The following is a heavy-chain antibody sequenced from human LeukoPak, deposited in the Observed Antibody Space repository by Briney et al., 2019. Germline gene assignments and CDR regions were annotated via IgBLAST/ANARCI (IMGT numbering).Heavy chain of an antibody. V-gene: IGHV3-11*01. CDR2: ISSSGSTI. Sequence: GGSLRLSCAASGFTFSDYYMSWIRQDPGTGLEWVSYISSSGSTIYYADSVKGRFTISRDNAKNSLYLQMNSLRAEDTAVYYCARDYYDSSGYYNEGYMDVWGKGTTVTVSS. CDR1: GFTFSDYY. CDR3: ARDYYDSSGYYNEGYMDV. D-gene: IGHD3-22*01. J-gene: IGHJ6*03.